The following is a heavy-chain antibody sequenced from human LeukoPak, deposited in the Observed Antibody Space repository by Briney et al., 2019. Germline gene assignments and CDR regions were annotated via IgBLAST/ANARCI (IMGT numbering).Heavy chain of an antibody. CDR2: IGPGGDI. CDR1: GFSFTAYS. Sequence: PGGSLRLSRVASGFSFTAYSMNWVRQAPGRGLEWISYIGPGGDIYYADSVTGRFTVSRDIAKNSLYLQMNGLRVEDTAVYYCARRFDSWGQGTLVTVSS. J-gene: IGHJ4*02. CDR3: ARRFDS. V-gene: IGHV3-48*01.